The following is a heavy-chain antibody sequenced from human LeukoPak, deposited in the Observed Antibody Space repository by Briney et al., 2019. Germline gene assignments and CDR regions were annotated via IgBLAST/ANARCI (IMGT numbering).Heavy chain of an antibody. J-gene: IGHJ6*03. D-gene: IGHD6-13*01. V-gene: IGHV1-2*06. Sequence: GASVKVSCKASGYTFTGYYMHWVRQAPGQGLEWMGRINPNSGGTNYAQKFQGRVTMTRDTSISTAYMELSRLRSEDTAVYYCARGRLLSRAAAGTKGVNYYYYYMDVWGKGTTVTVSS. CDR2: INPNSGGT. CDR1: GYTFTGYY. CDR3: ARGRLLSRAAAGTKGVNYYYYYMDV.